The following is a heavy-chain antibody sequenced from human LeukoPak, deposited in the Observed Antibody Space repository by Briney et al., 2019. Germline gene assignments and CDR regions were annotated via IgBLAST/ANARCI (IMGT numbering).Heavy chain of an antibody. CDR1: GGTFSSYA. CDR3: ARDKVTDILTGYSLDYYYYGMDV. CDR2: IIPILGIA. J-gene: IGHJ6*02. Sequence: SVKVSCKASGGTFSSYAISWVRQAPGQGLEWMGRIIPILGIANYAQKFQGRVTITADKSTSTAYMELSSLRSEDTAVYYCARDKVTDILTGYSLDYYYYGMDVWGQGTTVTVSS. D-gene: IGHD3-9*01. V-gene: IGHV1-69*04.